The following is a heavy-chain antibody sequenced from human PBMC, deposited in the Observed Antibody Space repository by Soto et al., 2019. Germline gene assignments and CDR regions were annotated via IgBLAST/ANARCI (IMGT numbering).Heavy chain of an antibody. V-gene: IGHV1-2*02. CDR2: INPNSGGT. Sequence: GASVKVSCKASGYTFTGYYMHCVRQAPGQGLEWMGWINPNSGGTNYAQKFQGRVTMTRDTSISTAYMELSRLRFDDTAVYYCARDYPPDYYDSSGYYFGGWFDLWGQGTLVTVSS. J-gene: IGHJ5*02. CDR3: ARDYPPDYYDSSGYYFGGWFDL. D-gene: IGHD3-22*01. CDR1: GYTFTGYY.